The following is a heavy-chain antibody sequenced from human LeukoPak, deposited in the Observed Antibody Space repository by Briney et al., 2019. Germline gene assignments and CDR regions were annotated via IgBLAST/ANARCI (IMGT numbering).Heavy chain of an antibody. Sequence: GGSLRLSCAASGFTFRNHWMHWVRQTPGKGLVWVSRISSDGSNTTYADSVKGRFTISRDNAKNTLYLQMNNLRAEDTAMYYCARDQRVTGRPDIDYWGQGTLVIVSS. CDR1: GFTFRNHW. CDR2: ISSDGSNT. CDR3: ARDQRVTGRPDIDY. D-gene: IGHD6-6*01. V-gene: IGHV3-74*03. J-gene: IGHJ4*02.